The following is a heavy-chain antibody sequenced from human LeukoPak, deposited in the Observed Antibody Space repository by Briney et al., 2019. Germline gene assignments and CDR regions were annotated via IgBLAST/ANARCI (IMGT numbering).Heavy chain of an antibody. CDR1: GGSFSGYY. J-gene: IGHJ4*02. D-gene: IGHD3-10*01. CDR3: ARASYGSGSI. Sequence: SETLSLTCAVYGGSFSGYYWSWSRQPPGKGLEWIGEINHSGSTNYNPSLKSRVTISVDTSKNQFSLKVRSVTAADTAVYYCARASYGSGSIWGQGTLVTVSS. V-gene: IGHV4-34*01. CDR2: INHSGST.